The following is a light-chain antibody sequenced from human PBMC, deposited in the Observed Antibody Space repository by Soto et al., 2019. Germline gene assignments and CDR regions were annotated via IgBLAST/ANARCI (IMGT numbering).Light chain of an antibody. Sequence: DIQMTQSPSSLSASVGDRVTITCRASETIDTSLNWYQHKPGKAPTLLIYDASSLQSGVPSRFSGSRSGKDFTLTITRLQLEDFATYYCQQSYSLSVNIFGQGTKVDIK. CDR2: DAS. V-gene: IGKV1-39*01. J-gene: IGKJ2*01. CDR1: ETIDTS. CDR3: QQSYSLSVNI.